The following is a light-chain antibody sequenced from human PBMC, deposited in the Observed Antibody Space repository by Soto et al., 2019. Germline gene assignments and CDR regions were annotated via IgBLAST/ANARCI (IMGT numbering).Light chain of an antibody. CDR1: SSNIGAGSA. V-gene: IGLV1-40*01. CDR3: QSYDNSLSAPYV. Sequence: QSVLTQPPSVSGAPGQGVTISCTGSSSNIGAGSAVHWYRQLPGTAPKLLIYSDGNRPSGVPDRFSVSKSGTSASLAITGLQAEDEGDYYCQSYDNSLSAPYVFGPGTKLTVL. J-gene: IGLJ1*01. CDR2: SDG.